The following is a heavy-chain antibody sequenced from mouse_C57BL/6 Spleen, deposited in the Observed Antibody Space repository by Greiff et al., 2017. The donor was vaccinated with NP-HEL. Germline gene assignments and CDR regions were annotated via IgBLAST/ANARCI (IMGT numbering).Heavy chain of an antibody. CDR2: ISNGGGST. D-gene: IGHD2-2*01. V-gene: IGHV5-12*01. J-gene: IGHJ2*01. CDR3: ARQGGYGYDFDY. Sequence: EVKLMESGGGLVQPGGSLKLSCAASGFTFSDYYMYWVRQTPEKRLEWVAYISNGGGSTYYPDTVKGRFTISRDNAKNTLYLQMSRLKSEDTAMYYCARQGGYGYDFDYWGQGTTLTVSS. CDR1: GFTFSDYY.